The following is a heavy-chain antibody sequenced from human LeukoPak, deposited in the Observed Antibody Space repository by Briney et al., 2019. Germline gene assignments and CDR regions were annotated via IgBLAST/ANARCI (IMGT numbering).Heavy chain of an antibody. CDR1: GFTFSSYA. Sequence: PGGSLRLSCAASGFTFSSYAMSWVRQAPGKGLEWVSYISSSSSTMYYADSVKGRFTISRDSAKNSLYLQMNSLRVEDTAVYYCARDPYSGYDLQAFDYWGQGTLVTVSS. J-gene: IGHJ4*02. CDR2: ISSSSSTM. D-gene: IGHD5-12*01. V-gene: IGHV3-48*01. CDR3: ARDPYSGYDLQAFDY.